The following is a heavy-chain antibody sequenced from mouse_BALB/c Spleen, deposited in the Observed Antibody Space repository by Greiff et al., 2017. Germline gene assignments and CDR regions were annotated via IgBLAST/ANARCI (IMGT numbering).Heavy chain of an antibody. D-gene: IGHD2-3*01. J-gene: IGHJ4*01. Sequence: VQLQQSGAELVRPGVSVKISCKGSGYTFTDYAMHWVKQSHAKSLEWIGVISTYYGDASYNQKFKGKATMTVDKSSSTAYMELARLTSEDSAIYYCARGGRIGGYYDYAMDYWGQGTSVTVSS. V-gene: IGHV1S137*01. CDR2: ISTYYGDA. CDR3: ARGGRIGGYYDYAMDY. CDR1: GYTFTDYA.